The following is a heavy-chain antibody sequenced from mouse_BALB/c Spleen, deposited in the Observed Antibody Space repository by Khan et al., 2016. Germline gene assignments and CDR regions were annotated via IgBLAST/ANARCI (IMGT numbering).Heavy chain of an antibody. V-gene: IGHV1-4*01. J-gene: IGHJ2*01. CDR3: ARSRRMEGNYLFDY. CDR1: GYTFTSYT. D-gene: IGHD2-1*01. Sequence: QMQLQQSGAELARPGASVRMSCKASGYTFTSYTIHWVKQRPGQGLEWIGYINPTSGYTNYNQKFKDKATLTADKSSSTAYMQLSSLTSEDSAVYYCARSRRMEGNYLFDYWGQGTTLTVSS. CDR2: INPTSGYT.